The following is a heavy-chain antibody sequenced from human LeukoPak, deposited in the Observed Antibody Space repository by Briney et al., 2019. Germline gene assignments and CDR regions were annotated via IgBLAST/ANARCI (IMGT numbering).Heavy chain of an antibody. V-gene: IGHV4-4*08. CDR3: ARDAYSGSYYGY. J-gene: IGHJ4*02. CDR2: IYTSGST. Sequence: SETLSLTCTVSGGSISGSYWSWIRQPPGKGLGWIGYIYTSGSTNYNPSLKSRVTISVDTSKNQFSLKLSSVTAADTAVYYCARDAYSGSYYGYWGQGTLVTVSS. CDR1: GGSISGSY. D-gene: IGHD1-26*01.